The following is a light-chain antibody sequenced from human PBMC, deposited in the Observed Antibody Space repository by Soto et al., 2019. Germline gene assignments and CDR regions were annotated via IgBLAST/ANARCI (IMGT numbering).Light chain of an antibody. CDR3: QQYNSYPWT. CDR2: KAS. CDR1: QSISSW. V-gene: IGKV1-5*03. Sequence: DAQMTQSPSTLSASVGDRVTITCRASQSISSWLAWYQQSPGKAPKLLIYKASSLESGVPSRFSGSRSGTEFTLTINSLQPDDFATYYCQQYNSYPWTFGQGSKVEIK. J-gene: IGKJ1*01.